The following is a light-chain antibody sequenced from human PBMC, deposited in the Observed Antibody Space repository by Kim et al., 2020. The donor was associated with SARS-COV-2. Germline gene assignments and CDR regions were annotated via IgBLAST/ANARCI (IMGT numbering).Light chain of an antibody. V-gene: IGKV3-20*01. CDR1: LSLSDKY. CDR2: GGS. J-gene: IGKJ4*02. CDR3: QQYDSSTVT. Sequence: SPGDRGTLSSRARLSLSDKYLVWYQQRPGQSPRLLLHGGSSGAAGIPGRFSGSGSGTDFTRTISRLEPGDFALYYCQQYDSSTVTYGGGTKVDIK.